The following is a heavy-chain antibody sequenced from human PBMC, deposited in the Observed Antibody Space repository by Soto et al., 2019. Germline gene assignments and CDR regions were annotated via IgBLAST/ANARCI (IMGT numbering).Heavy chain of an antibody. D-gene: IGHD3-10*01. J-gene: IGHJ6*02. CDR1: GYTFSSFG. Sequence: QVQLVQSGAEVKKPGASVKVSCKASGYTFSSFGINWVRQAPGQGLEWMGWISAYNGNTKYAQKLQGRVTKTTDTSKSTAYMELRSLRSDDTAVYYCARGGGMRFGGGRYGMDVWGQGTTVTVSS. CDR3: ARGGGMRFGGGRYGMDV. V-gene: IGHV1-18*01. CDR2: ISAYNGNT.